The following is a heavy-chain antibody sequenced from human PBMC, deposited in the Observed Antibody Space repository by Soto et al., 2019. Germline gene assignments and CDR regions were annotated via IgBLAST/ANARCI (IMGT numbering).Heavy chain of an antibody. CDR1: GFTFSSYDM. CDR3: ARTVRNYYDSSGPYYFDY. D-gene: IGHD3-22*01. V-gene: IGHV2-70*04. CDR2: IHWDDDK. J-gene: IGHJ4*02. Sequence: LRLSCAASGFTFSSYDMSWIRQPPGKALEWLARIHWDDDKFYSTSLKTRLTISKDTSKNQVVLTMTNMDPVDTATYYCARTVRNYYDSSGPYYFDYWGQGTLVTVSS.